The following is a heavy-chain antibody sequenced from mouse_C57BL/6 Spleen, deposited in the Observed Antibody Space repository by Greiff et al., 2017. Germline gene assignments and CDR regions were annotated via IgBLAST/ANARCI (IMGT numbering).Heavy chain of an antibody. CDR3: ARTSAYYSNYAWFAY. CDR1: GYTFTSYW. CDR2: IDPSDSET. V-gene: IGHV1-52*01. D-gene: IGHD2-5*01. J-gene: IGHJ3*01. Sequence: VQLQQPGAELVRPGSSVKLSCKASGYTFTSYWMHWVKQRPIQGLEWIGNIDPSDSETHYNQKFKDKATLTVDKSSSTAYMQLSSLTSEDSAVYYCARTSAYYSNYAWFAYWGQGTLVTVSA.